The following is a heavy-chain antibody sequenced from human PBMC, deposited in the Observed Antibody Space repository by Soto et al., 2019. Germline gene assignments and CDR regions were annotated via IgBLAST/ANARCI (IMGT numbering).Heavy chain of an antibody. CDR2: ISYHGSTE. J-gene: IGHJ3*02. CDR1: GFSFSIYA. V-gene: IGHV3-30-3*01. CDR3: ARGYSYGPNWESDALDI. D-gene: IGHD5-18*01. Sequence: QVQLVESGGGVVQPGRSLRLSCAASGFSFSIYAMHLVRQAPGKGLEWVAVISYHGSTEYYGDSVKGRFTISRDNSKNTLYLQMYSLRPEDTAIYYCARGYSYGPNWESDALDIWGQGAMVTVSS.